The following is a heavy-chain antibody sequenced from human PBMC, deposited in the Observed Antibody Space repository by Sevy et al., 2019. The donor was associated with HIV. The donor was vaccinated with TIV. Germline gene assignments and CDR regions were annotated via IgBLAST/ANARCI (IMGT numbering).Heavy chain of an antibody. CDR1: GFAFSNYYA. J-gene: IGHJ6*02. Sequence: GGSLRLSCAASGFAFSNYYAMHWVRQAPGKGLEWVALISYDGSDKYYADSVKGRFTISRDNLKNTLYLQMNSLTTADTAVYYCARPRANYVDHYFFYAMDVWGQGTTVTVSS. D-gene: IGHD4-17*01. CDR2: ISYDGSDK. V-gene: IGHV3-30-3*01. CDR3: ARPRANYVDHYFFYAMDV.